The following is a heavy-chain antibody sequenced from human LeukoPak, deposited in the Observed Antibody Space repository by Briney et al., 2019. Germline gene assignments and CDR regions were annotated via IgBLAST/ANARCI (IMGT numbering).Heavy chain of an antibody. J-gene: IGHJ4*02. D-gene: IGHD2-15*01. V-gene: IGHV3-30*18. Sequence: PGRSLRLSCAASGFTFSSYGMHWVRQAPGKGLEWVAVISYDGSNKYYADSVKGRFTISRDNSKNTLYLQMNSLRAEDTAVYYCAKMAVVVAAKAYCDYWGQGTLVTVSS. CDR2: ISYDGSNK. CDR1: GFTFSSYG. CDR3: AKMAVVVAAKAYCDY.